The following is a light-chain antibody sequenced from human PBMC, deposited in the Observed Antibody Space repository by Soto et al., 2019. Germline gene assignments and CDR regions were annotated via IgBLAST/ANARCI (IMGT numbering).Light chain of an antibody. CDR1: TSDVGAFDY. Sequence: QSVLTQPASVSGSPGQSITISCSGTTSDVGAFDYVSWSQQLPGKAPKLLIFEVINRPSGVSDRFSGSKSGNTASLTISGLQAEDEATYYCSSYTVTSTWVFGGGTKLTVL. V-gene: IGLV2-14*01. CDR2: EVI. J-gene: IGLJ3*02. CDR3: SSYTVTSTWV.